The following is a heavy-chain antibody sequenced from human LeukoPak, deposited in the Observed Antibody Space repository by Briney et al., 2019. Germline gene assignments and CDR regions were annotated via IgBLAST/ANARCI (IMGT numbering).Heavy chain of an antibody. D-gene: IGHD6-6*01. CDR3: ARHSLAARLNYYYMDV. CDR1: GGSISTSSYY. V-gene: IGHV4-39*01. J-gene: IGHJ6*03. CDR2: IFYSGST. Sequence: SETLSLTCTVSGGSISTSSYYWGWIRQPPGKGLEWIGRIFYSGSTYYNPSLKSRVTISVDTSKNHFSLKLSSVTAAAKVVYYCARHSLAARLNYYYMDVWGKGTTVTVSS.